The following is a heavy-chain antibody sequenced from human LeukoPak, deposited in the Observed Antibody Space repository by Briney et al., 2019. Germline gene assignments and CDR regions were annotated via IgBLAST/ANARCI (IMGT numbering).Heavy chain of an antibody. D-gene: IGHD2-15*01. CDR3: AKYIVVVVAAIKAYYFDY. CDR2: ISGSGGST. CDR1: GFTFSLYN. V-gene: IGHV3-23*01. J-gene: IGHJ4*02. Sequence: GGSLRLSCAGSGFTFSLYNMNWVRQAPGKGLEWVSAISGSGGSTYYADSVKGRFTISRDNSKNTLYLQMNSLRAEDTAVYYCAKYIVVVVAAIKAYYFDYWGQGTLVTVSS.